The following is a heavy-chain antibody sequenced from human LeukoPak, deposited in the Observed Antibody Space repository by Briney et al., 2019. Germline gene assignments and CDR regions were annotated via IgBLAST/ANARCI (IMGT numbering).Heavy chain of an antibody. CDR2: IWYDGSNK. Sequence: GGSLRLSCAASGFTFSSYGMHWVRQAPGKGLEWVAVIWYDGSNKYYADSVKGRFTISRDNSKNTLYLQMNSLRAEDTAVYYCARDPYITMIDAFDIWGQGTMVTVSS. J-gene: IGHJ3*02. CDR1: GFTFSSYG. CDR3: ARDPYITMIDAFDI. D-gene: IGHD3-22*01. V-gene: IGHV3-33*01.